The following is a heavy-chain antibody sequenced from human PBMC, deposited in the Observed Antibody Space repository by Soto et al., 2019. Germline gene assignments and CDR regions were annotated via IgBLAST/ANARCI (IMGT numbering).Heavy chain of an antibody. Sequence: QVHLVQSGAEVKKPGASVKVSCKTSGNSVTSYAIHCVRHAPGERLEWLGWINTGTGATKSAQKFQGRVTITRDTSASTAYMELSSLTSEDTATYYCARGAYDFWSGYQHFDSWGPGRLVTVSS. V-gene: IGHV1-3*04. CDR1: GNSVTSYA. CDR2: INTGTGAT. J-gene: IGHJ4*02. CDR3: ARGAYDFWSGYQHFDS. D-gene: IGHD3-3*01.